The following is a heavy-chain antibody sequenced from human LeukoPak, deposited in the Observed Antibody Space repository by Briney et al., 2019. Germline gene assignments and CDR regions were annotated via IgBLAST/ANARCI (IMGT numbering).Heavy chain of an antibody. Sequence: GASVKVSCKASGYTFTGYYMHWVRQAPGQGLEWMGWINPSGGSTSYAQKFQGRVTMTRDTSTSTVYMELSSLRSEDTAVYYCASNGGGIQPNFDYWGQGTLVTVSS. CDR3: ASNGGGIQPNFDY. CDR1: GYTFTGYY. J-gene: IGHJ4*02. V-gene: IGHV1-46*01. D-gene: IGHD5-18*01. CDR2: INPSGGST.